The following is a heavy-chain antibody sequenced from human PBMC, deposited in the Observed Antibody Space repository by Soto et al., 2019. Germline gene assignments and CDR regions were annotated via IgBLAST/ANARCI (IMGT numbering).Heavy chain of an antibody. CDR1: GYTFTGYY. CDR3: ARTTYYDILTGYYKYPFDY. Sequence: ASVKVSCKASGYTFTGYYMHWVRQAPGQGLEWMGWINPNSGGTNYAQKFQGRVTMTRDTSISTAYMELSRLRSDDTAVYYCARTTYYDILTGYYKYPFDYWGQGTLVTVS. CDR2: INPNSGGT. J-gene: IGHJ4*02. V-gene: IGHV1-2*02. D-gene: IGHD3-9*01.